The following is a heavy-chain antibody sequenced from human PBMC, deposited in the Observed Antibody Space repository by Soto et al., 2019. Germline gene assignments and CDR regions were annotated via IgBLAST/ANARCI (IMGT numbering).Heavy chain of an antibody. J-gene: IGHJ5*02. CDR2: IIPIFGTA. D-gene: IGHD6-19*01. Sequence: SVKVSCKASGGTFSSYAISWVRQAPGQGLEWMGGIIPIFGTANYAQKFQGRVTITADESTSTAYMELSSLRSEDTAVYYCARDERYSSGFYWFDPWGQGTLVTVSS. V-gene: IGHV1-69*13. CDR3: ARDERYSSGFYWFDP. CDR1: GGTFSSYA.